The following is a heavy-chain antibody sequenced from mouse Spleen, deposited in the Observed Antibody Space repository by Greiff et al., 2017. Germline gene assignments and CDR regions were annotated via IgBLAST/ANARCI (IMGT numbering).Heavy chain of an antibody. V-gene: IGHV1S81*02. CDR3: ARYNYGSSNYYAMDY. CDR2: INPSNGRT. J-gene: IGHJ4*01. Sequence: VQLQQSGAELVKPGASVKLSCKASGYTFTSYWMHWVQQRPGQGLEWIGEINPSNGRTNYNEKFKSKATLTVDKSSSTAYMQLSSLTSEDSAVYYCARYNYGSSNYYAMDYWGQGTSVTVSS. D-gene: IGHD1-1*01. CDR1: GYTFTSYW.